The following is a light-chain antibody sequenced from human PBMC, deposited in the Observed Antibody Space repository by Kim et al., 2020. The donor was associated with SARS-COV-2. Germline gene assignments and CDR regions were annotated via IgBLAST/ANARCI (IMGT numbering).Light chain of an antibody. CDR1: HSVNSNS. V-gene: IGKV3-20*01. CDR3: QAYGESGAT. CDR2: GVS. J-gene: IGKJ3*01. Sequence: EIVLTQSPGTLSLSPGERAILSCRASHSVNSNSLVWYQHQAGQAPRLLIYGVSMRAAGIPDRFSGSRSETDFTLTISRLEPEDFAVYYCQAYGESGATFGPGTKVDIK.